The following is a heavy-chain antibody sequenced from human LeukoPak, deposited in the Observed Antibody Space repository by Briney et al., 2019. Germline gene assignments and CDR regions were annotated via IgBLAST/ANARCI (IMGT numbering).Heavy chain of an antibody. CDR3: AKDILYSSSTDRWACDY. CDR1: GGSFSGYY. D-gene: IGHD6-6*01. J-gene: IGHJ4*02. V-gene: IGHV3-23*01. CDR2: IGGTGHFT. Sequence: PSETLSLTCAVYGGSFSGYYWSWVRQAPGKGLEWVSGIGGTGHFTYYADSVKGRFTVSRDNSKSTLYLQMNTLKAEDTAIYYCAKDILYSSSTDRWACDYWGRGTLVTVSS.